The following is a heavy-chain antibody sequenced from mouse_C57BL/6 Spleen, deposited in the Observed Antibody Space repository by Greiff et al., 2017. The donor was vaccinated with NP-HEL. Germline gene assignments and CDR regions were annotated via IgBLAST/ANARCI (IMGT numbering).Heavy chain of an antibody. D-gene: IGHD2-5*01. J-gene: IGHJ3*01. CDR2: IYPRSGNT. CDR1: GYTFTSYG. V-gene: IGHV1-81*01. CDR3: ATPYYSNYGGFAY. Sequence: VQLQQSGAELARPGASVKLSCKASGYTFTSYGISWVKQRPGQGLEWIGEIYPRSGNTYYNEKFKGKATLTADKSSSTAYMELRSLTSEDSAVYFCATPYYSNYGGFAYWGQGTLVTVSA.